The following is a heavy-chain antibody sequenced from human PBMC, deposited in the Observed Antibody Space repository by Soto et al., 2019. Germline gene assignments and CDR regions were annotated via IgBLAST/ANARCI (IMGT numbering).Heavy chain of an antibody. CDR1: GFSFSSCA. CDR3: ARAKRDLRFLEWSYYFDY. J-gene: IGHJ4*02. CDR2: ISYDGSNK. Sequence: QVQLVESGGGVVQPGRSLRLSCAASGFSFSSCAMHWVRQAPGKGLEWVALISYDGSNKYYADSVKGRFTISRDNSKNTLYLQMNSLRAEDTAVYYCARAKRDLRFLEWSYYFDYWGQGTLVTVSS. V-gene: IGHV3-30-3*01. D-gene: IGHD3-3*01.